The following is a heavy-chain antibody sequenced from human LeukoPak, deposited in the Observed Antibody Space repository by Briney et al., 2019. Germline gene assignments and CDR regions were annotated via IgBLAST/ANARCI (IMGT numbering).Heavy chain of an antibody. CDR1: GFNFHDYG. Sequence: SGGSLRLSCAASGFNFHDYGMTWVRHAPGKGLEWVSSINWNGGSTGYADSVKGRFTISRDNAKKSVYLQMNSLRAEDTALYYCARDRFLRRPEPAEYWGQGTLVTVSS. J-gene: IGHJ4*02. CDR2: INWNGGST. CDR3: ARDRFLRRPEPAEY. V-gene: IGHV3-20*04. D-gene: IGHD2/OR15-2a*01.